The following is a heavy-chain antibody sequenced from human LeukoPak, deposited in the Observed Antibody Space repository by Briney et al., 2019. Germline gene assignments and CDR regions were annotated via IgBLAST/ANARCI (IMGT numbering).Heavy chain of an antibody. Sequence: SVKVSCKASGGTFSSYAISWVRQAPGQGLEWMGGIIPIFGTANYAQKFQGRVTITADESTSTAYMELSSLRSEDTAVYYCARGEIVITFGSSRPGDAFNIWGQGTMVTVSS. J-gene: IGHJ3*02. CDR1: GGTFSSYA. V-gene: IGHV1-69*13. D-gene: IGHD3-16*01. CDR2: IIPIFGTA. CDR3: ARGEIVITFGSSRPGDAFNI.